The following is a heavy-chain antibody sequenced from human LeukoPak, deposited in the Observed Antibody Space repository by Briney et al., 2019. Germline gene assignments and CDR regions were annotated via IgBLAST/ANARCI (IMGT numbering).Heavy chain of an antibody. Sequence: GGSLRLSCAASGFTFSTYAMSWVRQAPGKGLEWVSAISGSGGSTYYADSVKGRFTISRDNLKNTLDLQMNSLRAEDTAVYHCAKDRLRVETTREIDYWGQGTLVTVSS. D-gene: IGHD1-7*01. CDR3: AKDRLRVETTREIDY. CDR2: ISGSGGST. CDR1: GFTFSTYA. J-gene: IGHJ4*02. V-gene: IGHV3-23*01.